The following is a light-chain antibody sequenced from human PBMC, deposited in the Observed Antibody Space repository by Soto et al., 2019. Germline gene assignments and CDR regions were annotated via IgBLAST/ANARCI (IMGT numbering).Light chain of an antibody. Sequence: QPVLTQSSSASASLGSSVKLTCTLSSGHSSYIIAWHQQQPGKAPRYLMKLEGSGSYNTGSGVPDRFSGSSSGADRYLTISNLQVEDEADYYCETWASNTRVFGGGTKLTVL. CDR1: SGHSSYI. J-gene: IGLJ3*02. CDR3: ETWASNTRV. V-gene: IGLV4-60*02. CDR2: LEGSGSY.